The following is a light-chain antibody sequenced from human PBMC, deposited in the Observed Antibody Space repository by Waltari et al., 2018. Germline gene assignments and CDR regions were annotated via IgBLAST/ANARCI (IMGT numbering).Light chain of an antibody. Sequence: VVMTQSPLSLPVTLGQPASISCRSTQSLVHSDGKTYLNWFQQRPGQSPRRLIYKVSNRDSGVPDRFSGSGSGTDFTLKISRVEAEDVGIYYCMQGTHWPPITFGQGTRLEIK. CDR3: MQGTHWPPIT. CDR1: QSLVHSDGKTY. V-gene: IGKV2-30*02. J-gene: IGKJ5*01. CDR2: KVS.